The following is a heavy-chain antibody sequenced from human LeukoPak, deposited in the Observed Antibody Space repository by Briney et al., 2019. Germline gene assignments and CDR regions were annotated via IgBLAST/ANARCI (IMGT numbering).Heavy chain of an antibody. CDR2: IYSSGST. Sequence: SETLSLTCTVSGGSISSYYWSWIRQPAGKELEWIGRIYSSGSTNYNPSFQSRVTMSLDTSKSQFSLKLSSVTAADTAVYYCAKVAVTGYNWSDPWGQGTLVTVSS. V-gene: IGHV4-4*07. D-gene: IGHD2-21*02. CDR3: AKVAVTGYNWSDP. J-gene: IGHJ5*02. CDR1: GGSISSYY.